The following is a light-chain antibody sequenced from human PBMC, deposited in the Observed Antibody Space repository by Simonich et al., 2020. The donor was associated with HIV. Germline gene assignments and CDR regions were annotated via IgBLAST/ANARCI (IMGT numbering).Light chain of an antibody. J-gene: IGKJ2*01. Sequence: EIVMTQSPATLSVSPGEIATLSCRASQSVSSNFAWYQQKRGQAPRLLIYDSSTRATGIPARFSGSGSATEFTLTISSLQSEDFVLYYCQQYNNWPYTFGQGTKLEIK. CDR2: DSS. CDR1: QSVSSN. CDR3: QQYNNWPYT. V-gene: IGKV3-15*01.